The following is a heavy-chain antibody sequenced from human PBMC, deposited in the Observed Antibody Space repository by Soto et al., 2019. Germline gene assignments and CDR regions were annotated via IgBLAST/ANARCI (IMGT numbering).Heavy chain of an antibody. J-gene: IGHJ6*02. CDR1: GGSISSGGYY. CDR2: IYYSGST. CDR3: ARGGRRSPGMDV. V-gene: IGHV4-31*03. Sequence: QVQLQESGPGLVKPSQTLSLTCTVSGGSISSGGYYWSWIRQHPGKGLEWIGYIYYSGSTYYNPSLKSRVTISVATSKTQFSLKLSSVTAADTAVYYCARGGRRSPGMDVWGQGTTVTVSS.